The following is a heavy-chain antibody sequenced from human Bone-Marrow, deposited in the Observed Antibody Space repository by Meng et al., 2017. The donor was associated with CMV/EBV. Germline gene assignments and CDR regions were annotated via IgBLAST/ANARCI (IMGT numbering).Heavy chain of an antibody. V-gene: IGHV2-5*05. J-gene: IGHJ4*02. D-gene: IGHD5-18*01. Sequence: MTLKGSRHSHTKPTRSRNRTCSRAGVSLRTNGMHWVRQRPSRGLDLKGMAHNWWDDTKDYGPSLKSSITITDDTSKTQFSLMMTNMAQEDTAVYYCAREGSCGYHDYWGQGTLVTVSS. CDR1: GVSLRTNGMH. CDR3: AREGSCGYHDY. CDR2: NWWDDTK.